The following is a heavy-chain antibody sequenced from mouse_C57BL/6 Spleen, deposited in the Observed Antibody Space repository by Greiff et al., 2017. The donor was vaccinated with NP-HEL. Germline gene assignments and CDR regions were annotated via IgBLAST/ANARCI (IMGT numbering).Heavy chain of an antibody. CDR1: GFTFSDYY. CDR2: INYDGSST. Sequence: EVQLVESEGGLVQPGSSMKLSCTASGFTFSDYYMAWVRQVPEKGLEWVANINYDGSSTYYLDSLKSRFIISRDNAKNILYLQMSSLKSEDTATYYCAREGALGPFDYWGQGTTLTVSS. V-gene: IGHV5-16*01. J-gene: IGHJ2*01. CDR3: AREGALGPFDY. D-gene: IGHD4-1*01.